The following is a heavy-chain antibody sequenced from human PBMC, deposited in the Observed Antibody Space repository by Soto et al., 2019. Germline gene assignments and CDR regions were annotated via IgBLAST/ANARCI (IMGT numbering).Heavy chain of an antibody. CDR3: AAVGMSQDYFDY. CDR2: IGVGSGNT. Sequence: SVKVSCKASGFTFTSSAVQWVGQARGQRLEWIGWIGVGSGNTNYAQKFQERVTITRDMSTSTAYMELSSLRSEDTAVYYCAAVGMSQDYFDYWGQGTLVTVSS. CDR1: GFTFTSSA. V-gene: IGHV1-58*01. J-gene: IGHJ4*02.